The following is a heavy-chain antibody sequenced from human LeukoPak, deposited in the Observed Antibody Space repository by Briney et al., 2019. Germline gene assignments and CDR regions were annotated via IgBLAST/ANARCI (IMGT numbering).Heavy chain of an antibody. V-gene: IGHV3-30*18. J-gene: IGHJ5*02. CDR2: ISYDGSNK. Sequence: GGSLRLSCAASGFTFSSYGMHWVRQAPGKGLEWVAVISYDGSNKYYADSVKGRFTISRDNSKNTLYLQMNSLRAEDTAVYYCAKAESISVSTFDPWGQGTLVTVSS. CDR1: GFTFSSYG. CDR3: AKAESISVSTFDP.